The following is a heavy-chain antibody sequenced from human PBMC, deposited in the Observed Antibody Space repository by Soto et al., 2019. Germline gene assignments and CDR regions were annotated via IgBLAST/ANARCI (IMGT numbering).Heavy chain of an antibody. Sequence: SETLSLTCTVSGGSISSYYWSWIRQPPGKGLEWIGYVYYSGTTNYNPSLESRVTISLDTSKNQFSLKLSSVTAADTAVYYCARAPLTSQYYYGSGGFDPWGQGTLVTVSS. CDR3: ARAPLTSQYYYGSGGFDP. CDR1: GGSISSYY. CDR2: VYYSGTT. D-gene: IGHD3-10*01. J-gene: IGHJ5*02. V-gene: IGHV4-59*08.